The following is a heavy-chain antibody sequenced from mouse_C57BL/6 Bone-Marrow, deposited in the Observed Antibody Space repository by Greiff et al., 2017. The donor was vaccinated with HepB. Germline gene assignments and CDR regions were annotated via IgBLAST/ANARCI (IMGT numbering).Heavy chain of an antibody. V-gene: IGHV5-4*03. CDR2: ISDGGSYT. Sequence: EVKLEESGGGLVKPGGSLKLSCAASGFTFSSYAMSWVRQTPEKRLEWVATISDGGSYTYYPDNVKGRFTISRDNAKNNLYLKMRHLKSEDTAMYYCASASGYAYFDCWGQGTTLTVSS. CDR3: ASASGYAYFDC. D-gene: IGHD2-2*01. J-gene: IGHJ2*01. CDR1: GFTFSSYA.